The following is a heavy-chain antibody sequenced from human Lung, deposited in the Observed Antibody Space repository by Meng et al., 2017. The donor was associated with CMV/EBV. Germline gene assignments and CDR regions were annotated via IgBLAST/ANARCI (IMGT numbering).Heavy chain of an antibody. V-gene: IGHV3-7*01. CDR1: GFTFRTSW. CDR2: IKHDGSEE. Sequence: GGSXRLXCAASGFTFRTSWMSWVRQAPGRGLEWVANIKHDGSEEYYVDSLTGRFTISRDNAKNSLYLQMNSLRAEDTALYYCARDPGFGALDFWGQGTLVT. D-gene: IGHD3-10*01. J-gene: IGHJ4*02. CDR3: ARDPGFGALDF.